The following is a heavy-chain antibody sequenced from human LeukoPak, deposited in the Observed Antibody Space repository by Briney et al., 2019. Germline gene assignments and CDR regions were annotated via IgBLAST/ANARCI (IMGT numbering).Heavy chain of an antibody. D-gene: IGHD2-15*01. J-gene: IGHJ6*02. CDR2: MNPNSGNT. CDR1: GYTFTSYD. CDR3: ARGLLPGERYYYYGMDV. Sequence: APVKVSCKASGYTFTSYDINWVRQATGQGLEWMGWMNPNSGNTGYAQKFQGRVTMTRNTSISTAYMELSSLRSEDTAVYYCARGLLPGERYYYYGMDVWGQGTTVTVSS. V-gene: IGHV1-8*01.